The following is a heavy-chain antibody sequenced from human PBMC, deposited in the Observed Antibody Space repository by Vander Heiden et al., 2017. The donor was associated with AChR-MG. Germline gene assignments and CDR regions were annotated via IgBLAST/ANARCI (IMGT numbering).Heavy chain of an antibody. V-gene: IGHV4-4*02. D-gene: IGHD5-12*01. Sequence: QVQLQESGPGLVKPSETLSLTCAVSGDSISSRHWWTWVRQHPGKGLEWIGEVYHDGSTSHNPSLKSRLTISIDKSKNQFSLKLGSVTATDTAVYYCARVGYDFTYFFDYWGQGTLVSVSS. CDR1: GDSISSRHW. J-gene: IGHJ4*02. CDR3: ARVGYDFTYFFDY. CDR2: VYHDGST.